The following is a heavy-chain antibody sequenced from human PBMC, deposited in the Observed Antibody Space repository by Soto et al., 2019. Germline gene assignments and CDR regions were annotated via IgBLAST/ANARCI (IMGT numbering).Heavy chain of an antibody. V-gene: IGHV3-23*01. CDR1: GFTFSDYA. CDR3: AKGKSVYDYVYFDY. J-gene: IGHJ4*02. Sequence: EVRLLESGGGLVQPGGSLRLSCAASGFTFSDYAMSWVRQAPGKGLEWVSAISDSGLTTYYADSVKGRFTISRDNSKNTLYLQMNSLRAEDTAVYYCAKGKSVYDYVYFDYWGQGTLVTVSS. D-gene: IGHD5-12*01. CDR2: ISDSGLTT.